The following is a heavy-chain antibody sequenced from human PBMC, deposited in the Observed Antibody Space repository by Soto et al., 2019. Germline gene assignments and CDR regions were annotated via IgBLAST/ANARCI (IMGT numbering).Heavy chain of an antibody. CDR2: IWYDGSNK. J-gene: IGHJ4*02. Sequence: GGSLRLSCAASGFTFSSYGMHWVRQAPGKGLEWVAVIWYDGSNKYYADSVKGRFTISGDNSKNTLYLQMNSLRAEDTAVYYCARDTNPFNYYDSSGLDYWGQGTLVTVSS. CDR1: GFTFSSYG. CDR3: ARDTNPFNYYDSSGLDY. D-gene: IGHD3-22*01. V-gene: IGHV3-33*01.